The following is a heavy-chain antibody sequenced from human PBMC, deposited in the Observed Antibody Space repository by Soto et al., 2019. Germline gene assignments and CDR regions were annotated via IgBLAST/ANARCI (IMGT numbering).Heavy chain of an antibody. CDR3: SRDPPRLVGERKYSSCMDV. CDR2: IIPIFGTA. V-gene: IGHV1-69*12. CDR1: GGTFSSYA. Sequence: VQLVQSGAEVKKPGSSVKVSCKASGGTFSSYAISWVRQAPGQGLEWMGGIIPIFGTANYAQKFQGRVTSTADESTSTAYMELRSLRSEDTDVYYCSRDPPRLVGERKYSSCMDVWGQGTTVTVSS. D-gene: IGHD3-10*01. J-gene: IGHJ6*02.